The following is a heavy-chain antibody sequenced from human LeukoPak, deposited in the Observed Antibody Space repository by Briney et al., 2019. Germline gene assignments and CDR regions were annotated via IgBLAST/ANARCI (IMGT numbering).Heavy chain of an antibody. V-gene: IGHV3-7*01. D-gene: IGHD4-17*01. CDR3: SRCRYGDYA. CDR2: ITQDGSEK. CDR1: GFTFSIYW. Sequence: GGSLRLSCAASGFTFSIYWMNWVRQAPGKWLEWVAGITQDGSEKYYVGSVKGRFTISRDNGKNSLFLQLNSLRAEDTFIYYCSRCRYGDYAWGQGTLVTVSS. J-gene: IGHJ5*02.